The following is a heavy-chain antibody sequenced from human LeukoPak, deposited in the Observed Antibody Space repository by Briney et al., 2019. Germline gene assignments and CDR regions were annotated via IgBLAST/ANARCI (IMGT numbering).Heavy chain of an antibody. J-gene: IGHJ4*02. D-gene: IGHD2-2*01. Sequence: GGSLRLSCAASGFTFSSYSMNWVRQAPGKGLEWVSYISSSSSTIYYADSVKGRFTISRDNAKNSLYLQMNSLRAEDTAVYYCAREGRDCSSTSCYLDYWGQGTLVTVSS. CDR2: ISSSSSTI. V-gene: IGHV3-48*04. CDR3: AREGRDCSSTSCYLDY. CDR1: GFTFSSYS.